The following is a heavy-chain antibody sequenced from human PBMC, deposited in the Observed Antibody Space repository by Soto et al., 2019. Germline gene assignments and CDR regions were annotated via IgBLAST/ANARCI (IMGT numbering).Heavy chain of an antibody. CDR2: MQPSSGRT. V-gene: IGHV1-8*01. J-gene: IGHJ4*01. CDR3: ARGVTAGVDY. D-gene: IGHD1-26*01. Sequence: ASVKVCCKASGSSFTGLDINWVRQNTGQGLEWMGWMQPSSGRTGYAQKFQGRVTMNRDTSINTAYMELSSLTSDDTAFYYCARGVTAGVDYWG. CDR1: GSSFTGLD.